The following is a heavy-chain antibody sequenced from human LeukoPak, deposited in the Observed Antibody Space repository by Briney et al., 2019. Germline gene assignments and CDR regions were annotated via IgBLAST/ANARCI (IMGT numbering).Heavy chain of an antibody. J-gene: IGHJ6*02. CDR3: ARDSNYGMDV. V-gene: IGHV3-74*01. CDR2: INRDGSST. Sequence: QTGGSLRLSCAASGFTFSSYWMHWVRQAAGKGLVWVSHINRDGSSTSHADSVKGRFTISRDNAKNTLYLQMNSLRAEDTAVYYCARDSNYGMDVWGQGTTVTASS. D-gene: IGHD4-11*01. CDR1: GFTFSSYW.